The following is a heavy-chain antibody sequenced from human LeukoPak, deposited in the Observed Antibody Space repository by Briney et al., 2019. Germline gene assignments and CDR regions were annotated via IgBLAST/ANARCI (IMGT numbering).Heavy chain of an antibody. J-gene: IGHJ4*02. D-gene: IGHD6-19*01. CDR3: ARGGGWSPYYFDY. V-gene: IGHV4-59*01. CDR1: GASISGWY. Sequence: SETLSLTCTVSGASISGWYWSWIRQPPGKGLEWIGYIYYSGSASYNPSLKSRVTISVDTSKNQFSLRLNSVTAADTAVYYCARGGGWSPYYFDYWGQGTLVTVSS. CDR2: IYYSGSA.